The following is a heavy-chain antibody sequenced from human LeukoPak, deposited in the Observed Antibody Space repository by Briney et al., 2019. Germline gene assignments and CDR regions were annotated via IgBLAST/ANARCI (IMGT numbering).Heavy chain of an antibody. CDR3: ATYCSSTSCPFDY. CDR1: GFTFSSYS. J-gene: IGHJ4*02. D-gene: IGHD2-2*01. Sequence: GSLRLSCAAPGFTFSSYSMNWVRQAPGKGLEWVSSISSSSSYIYYADSVKGRFTISRDNAKNSLYLQMNSLRAEDTAVYYCATYCSSTSCPFDYWGQGTLVTVSS. CDR2: ISSSSSYI. V-gene: IGHV3-21*01.